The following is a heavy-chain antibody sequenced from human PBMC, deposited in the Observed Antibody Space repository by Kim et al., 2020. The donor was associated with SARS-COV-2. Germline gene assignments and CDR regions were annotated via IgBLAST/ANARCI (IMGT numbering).Heavy chain of an antibody. CDR2: INDNSGAT. V-gene: IGHV1-2*02. D-gene: IGHD2-15*01. CDR1: GYTFTGYP. CDR3: ASRQGPTSRYY. J-gene: IGHJ4*02. Sequence: ASVKVSCKASGYTFTGYPLHWVRQAPGQGLEWMGWINDNSGATKYAQKFQSRVTMTRDTSISTLYMELSGLRSDDTAVYYCASRQGPTSRYYWGQGTLVT.